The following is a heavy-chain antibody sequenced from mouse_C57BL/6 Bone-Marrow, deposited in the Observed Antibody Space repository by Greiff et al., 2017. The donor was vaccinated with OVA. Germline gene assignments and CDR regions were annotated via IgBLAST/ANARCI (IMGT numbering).Heavy chain of an antibody. V-gene: IGHV3-1*01. CDR2: ISYSGST. CDR1: GYSITSGYD. D-gene: IGHD1-1*01. CDR3: ARGPYYYGSSYRWYFDV. J-gene: IGHJ1*03. Sequence: DVKLVESGPGMVKPSQSLSLTCTVTGYSITSGYDWHWIRHFPGNKLEWMGYISYSGSTNYNPSLKSRISITHDTSKNHFFLKLNSVTTEDTATYYCARGPYYYGSSYRWYFDVWGTGTTVTVSS.